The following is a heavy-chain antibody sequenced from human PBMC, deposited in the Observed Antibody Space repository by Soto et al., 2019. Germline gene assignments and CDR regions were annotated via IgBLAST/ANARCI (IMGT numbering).Heavy chain of an antibody. CDR1: GGSISSSSYY. D-gene: IGHD2-2*02. CDR2: IYYSGST. Sequence: QLQESGPGLVKPSETLSLTCTVSGGSISSSSYYWGWIRQPPGKGLEWIGSIYYSGSTYYNPSLKSRVTISVDTSKNQFSLKLSSVTAADTAVYYCARRGYCSSTSCYRGVGYFDYWGQGTLVTVSS. J-gene: IGHJ4*02. V-gene: IGHV4-39*01. CDR3: ARRGYCSSTSCYRGVGYFDY.